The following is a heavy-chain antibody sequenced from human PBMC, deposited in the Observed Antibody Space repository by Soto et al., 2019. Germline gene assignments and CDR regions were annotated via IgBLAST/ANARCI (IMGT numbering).Heavy chain of an antibody. J-gene: IGHJ5*02. CDR2: ISLYSYGT. V-gene: IGHV1-18*01. CDR1: GYTFSNYG. D-gene: IGHD2-2*01. CDR3: ARVVPGADAWFGA. Sequence: QVQLVQSGGEVKRPGASVKVSCKTSGYTFSNYGITWVRQAPGQPLEWMGWISLYSYGTNYAQKFQGRVSMTTDTSTLTASMELRSLRSDDTAVYDCARVVPGADAWFGAWGEGTLVTVSS.